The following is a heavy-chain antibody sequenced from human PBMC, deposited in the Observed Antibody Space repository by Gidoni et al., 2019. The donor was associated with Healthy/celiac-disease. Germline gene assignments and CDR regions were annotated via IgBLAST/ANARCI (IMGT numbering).Heavy chain of an antibody. D-gene: IGHD3-10*01. V-gene: IGHV3-11*01. Sequence: QVQLVESGGGLVKPGGSLRLSCAASGFTFSDYELSWIRQAPGKGLEGVSYISSSGSTIYYADSVKGRFTISRDNAKNSLYLQMNSLRAEDTAVYYCARAGLAVQGVIPKGYGMDVWGQGTTVTVSS. CDR2: ISSSGSTI. J-gene: IGHJ6*02. CDR1: GFTFSDYE. CDR3: ARAGLAVQGVIPKGYGMDV.